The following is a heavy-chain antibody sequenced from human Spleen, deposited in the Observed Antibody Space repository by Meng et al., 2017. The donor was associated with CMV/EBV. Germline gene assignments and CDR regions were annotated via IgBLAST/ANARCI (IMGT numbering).Heavy chain of an antibody. V-gene: IGHV3-66*02. D-gene: IGHD7-27*01. CDR2: IYGGDVT. Sequence: GESLKISCAASGFAVSSKYMTWVRQAPGQGLEWVSTIYGGDVTNYADSVKGRLTISRDNSKNTLYLQMNSLRAEDTAVYYCAKNFGNWDRNFDYWGQGTLVTVSS. J-gene: IGHJ4*02. CDR1: GFAVSSKY. CDR3: AKNFGNWDRNFDY.